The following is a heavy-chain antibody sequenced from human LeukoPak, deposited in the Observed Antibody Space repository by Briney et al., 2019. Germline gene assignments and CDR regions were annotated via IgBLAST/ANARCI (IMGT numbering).Heavy chain of an antibody. CDR2: IYYSGCT. Sequence: SETLSLTCTVSGGSISSSSYYWGWIRQPPGKGLERIGSIYYSGCTYYNPSLKSRATISVDTPKNQVSLKLSSVTAADTAVYYCARRVGQQLATYFDYWGQGTLVTVSS. J-gene: IGHJ4*02. CDR3: ARRVGQQLATYFDY. V-gene: IGHV4-39*01. D-gene: IGHD6-13*01. CDR1: GGSISSSSYY.